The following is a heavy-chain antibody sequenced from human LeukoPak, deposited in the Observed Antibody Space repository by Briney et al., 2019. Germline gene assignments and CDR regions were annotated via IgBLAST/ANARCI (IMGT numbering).Heavy chain of an antibody. Sequence: PSETLSLTCTVSGGSVSSGSYYWSWIRQPPGKGLEWIGYIYYSGRTNYNPSLKSRVTISVDTSKSQFSLILSSVTAADTAVYYCARGNWNYVLDYWGQGTLVIVSS. CDR2: IYYSGRT. CDR3: ARGNWNYVLDY. J-gene: IGHJ4*02. D-gene: IGHD1-7*01. V-gene: IGHV4-61*01. CDR1: GGSVSSGSYY.